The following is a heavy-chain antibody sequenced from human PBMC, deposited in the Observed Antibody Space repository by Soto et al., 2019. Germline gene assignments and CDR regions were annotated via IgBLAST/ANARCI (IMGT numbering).Heavy chain of an antibody. CDR3: ATHLYDFWSGYPGPFDY. CDR1: GGSISSSSYY. J-gene: IGHJ4*02. D-gene: IGHD3-3*01. CDR2: IYYSGST. V-gene: IGHV4-39*01. Sequence: SETLSLTCTVSGGSISSSSYYWGWIRQPPGKGLEWIGSIYYSGSTYYNPSLKSRVTISVDTSKNQFSLKLSSVTAADTAVYYCATHLYDFWSGYPGPFDYWGQGTLVTVSS.